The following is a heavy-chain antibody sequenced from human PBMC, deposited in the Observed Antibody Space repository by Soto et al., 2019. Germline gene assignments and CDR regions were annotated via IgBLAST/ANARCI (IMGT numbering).Heavy chain of an antibody. CDR3: AKDGLRYFDWLREPDHFDY. D-gene: IGHD3-9*01. CDR1: GASFVDYG. Sequence: AVDGASFVDYGGSWIREYHGKGLEWIGEVNLSGNTYYNPSFKTRVTMSVDASKNQFSLKMGSLTAADTAIYYCAKDGLRYFDWLREPDHFDYWGQGTLVT. V-gene: IGHV4-34*01. CDR2: VNLSGNT. J-gene: IGHJ4*02.